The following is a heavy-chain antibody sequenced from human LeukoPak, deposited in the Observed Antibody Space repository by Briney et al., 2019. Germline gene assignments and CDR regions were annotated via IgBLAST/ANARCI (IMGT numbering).Heavy chain of an antibody. J-gene: IGHJ4*02. V-gene: IGHV1-18*01. CDR3: ARVGFTIVWGAHDY. CDR2: ISGYNGNT. CDR1: GYTFTSYG. Sequence: ASVKVSCKASGYTFTSYGISWVRQAPGQGLEWMGWISGYNGNTKYAQKFQGRVTMTTETSTSTAYMELRSLRSDDTALYYCARVGFTIVWGAHDYWGQGTLITVSS. D-gene: IGHD3-10*01.